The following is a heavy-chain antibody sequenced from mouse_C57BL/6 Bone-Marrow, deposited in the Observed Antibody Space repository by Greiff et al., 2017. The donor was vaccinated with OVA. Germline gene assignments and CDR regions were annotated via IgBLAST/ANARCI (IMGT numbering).Heavy chain of an antibody. CDR3: ARDGYYWFAY. Sequence: VQLQESGAELARPGASVKLSCKASGYTFTSYGISWVKQRTGQGLEWIGEIYPRSGNTYYNEKFKGKATLTADKSSSTAYMELRSLTSEDSAVYFCARDGYYWFAYWGQGTLVTVSA. CDR2: IYPRSGNT. J-gene: IGHJ3*01. CDR1: GYTFTSYG. V-gene: IGHV1-81*01. D-gene: IGHD2-3*01.